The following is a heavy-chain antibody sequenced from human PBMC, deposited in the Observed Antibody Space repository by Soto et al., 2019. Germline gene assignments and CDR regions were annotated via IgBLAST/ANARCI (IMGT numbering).Heavy chain of an antibody. V-gene: IGHV3-23*01. CDR1: GFTFSSYA. D-gene: IGHD2-15*01. CDR3: AQRRGAGGHFEY. Sequence: DVQLLESGGGLVQPEGSLRLSCAASGFTFSSYAMGWVRQGPGKGLEWVAVVSIGGSTHYADSVRGRFTISRDNSKNTLSLQMNSLTAEDTAVYFCAQRRGAGGHFEYWGQGALVTVSS. J-gene: IGHJ4*02. CDR2: VSIGGST.